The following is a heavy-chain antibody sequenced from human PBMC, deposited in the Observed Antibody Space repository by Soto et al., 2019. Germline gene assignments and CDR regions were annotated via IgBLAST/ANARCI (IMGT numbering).Heavy chain of an antibody. D-gene: IGHD3-10*01. J-gene: IGHJ4*02. CDR3: AKDRHYGSGTYSDSYLDY. CDR2: ISGSGGTT. V-gene: IGHV3-23*01. CDR1: GFTFNSYA. Sequence: EVQLLESGGGLVQPGGSLRLSCGGSGFTFNSYAMTWVRQAPGKGLEWVSAISGSGGTTYYANSVKGQFAISRDQYKDTLYLQMNSLRAEDTAIYYCAKDRHYGSGTYSDSYLDYWGQGTLVTVSS.